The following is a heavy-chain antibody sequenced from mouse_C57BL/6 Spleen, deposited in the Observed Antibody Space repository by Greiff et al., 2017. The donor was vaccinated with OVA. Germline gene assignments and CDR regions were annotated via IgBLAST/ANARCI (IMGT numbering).Heavy chain of an antibody. D-gene: IGHD2-4*01. CDR3: ARGYYDDGEGLLDY. J-gene: IGHJ2*01. CDR2: IYPRDGST. CDR1: GYTFTDHT. V-gene: IGHV1-78*01. Sequence: QVQLQQSDAELVKPGASVKLSCKVSGYTFTDHTIHWMKQRPEQGLEWIGYIYPRDGSTKYNEKFTGKATLTADKSSSTAYMQLNSLTSEDSAVSECARGYYDDGEGLLDYWGQGTTLTVSS.